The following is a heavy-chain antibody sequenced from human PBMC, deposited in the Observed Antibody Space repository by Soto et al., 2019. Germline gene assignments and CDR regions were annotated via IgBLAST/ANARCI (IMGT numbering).Heavy chain of an antibody. V-gene: IGHV4-31*03. Sequence: SETLSLTCTVSGGSISSGGYYWSWIRQRPGKGLEWIGYIYYSGSTYYNPSLKSRVTISVDTFKNQLFLNLSSVTAADAAAYYCARVPDYWGQGTLVTVSS. J-gene: IGHJ4*02. CDR2: IYYSGST. CDR1: GGSISSGGYY. CDR3: ARVPDY.